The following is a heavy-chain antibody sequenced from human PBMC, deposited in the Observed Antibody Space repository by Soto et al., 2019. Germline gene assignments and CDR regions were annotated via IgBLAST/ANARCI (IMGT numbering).Heavy chain of an antibody. CDR2: IYPGDSDT. CDR1: GYSFTSYW. V-gene: IGHV5-51*01. J-gene: IGHJ3*02. Sequence: GESLKISCKGSGYSFTSYWIGWVRQMPGKGLEWMGIIYPGDSDTRYSPSFQGQVTISADKSISTAYLQWSSLKASDTAMYYCARHRGRITGTPIDAFDIWGQGTMVTVSS. D-gene: IGHD1-20*01. CDR3: ARHRGRITGTPIDAFDI.